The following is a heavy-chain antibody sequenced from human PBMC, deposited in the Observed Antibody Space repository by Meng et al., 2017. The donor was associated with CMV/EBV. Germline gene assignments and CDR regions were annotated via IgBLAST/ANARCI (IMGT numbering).Heavy chain of an antibody. J-gene: IGHJ5*02. Sequence: GSLRLSCTVSGGSVSSGSYYWGWIRQPPGKGLEWIGNIYHSGSTYYNPSLKSRVTISVDTSKNQFSLKLSSVTAADTAVYYCARVSSGGVGAAAMWFDPWGQGTLVTVSS. CDR2: IYHSGST. CDR1: GGSVSSGSYY. V-gene: IGHV4-39*07. D-gene: IGHD6-13*01. CDR3: ARVSSGGVGAAAMWFDP.